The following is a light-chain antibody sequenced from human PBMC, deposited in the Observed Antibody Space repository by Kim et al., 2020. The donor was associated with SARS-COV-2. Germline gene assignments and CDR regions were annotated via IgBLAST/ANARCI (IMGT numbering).Light chain of an antibody. CDR2: DVN. V-gene: IGLV2-14*03. Sequence: GQSILISCTGTSSDVGGYNSVSWYQQHPGKAPKFMIYDVNKRPSGVSIRFSGSKSGNTASLTISGLQAEDEADYYCNSFTSTNTWVFGGGTQLTVL. J-gene: IGLJ3*02. CDR1: SSDVGGYNS. CDR3: NSFTSTNTWV.